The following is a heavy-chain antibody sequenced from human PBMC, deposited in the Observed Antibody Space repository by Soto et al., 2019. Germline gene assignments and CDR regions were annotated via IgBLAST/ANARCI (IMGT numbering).Heavy chain of an antibody. V-gene: IGHV1-2*02. D-gene: IGHD3-3*01. Sequence: QVQLVQSGAEVRNPGASLKVSCKASGYTFIGNYIHWVRQAPGQGLEWMGWMSPSGGDTKFAQRFQGRVTMTRDTSISTAYMELSSLRSEDTAIYYCARAEWHNLYCYYAMDVWGQGTMVTVSS. CDR1: GYTFIGNY. J-gene: IGHJ6*02. CDR2: MSPSGGDT. CDR3: ARAEWHNLYCYYAMDV.